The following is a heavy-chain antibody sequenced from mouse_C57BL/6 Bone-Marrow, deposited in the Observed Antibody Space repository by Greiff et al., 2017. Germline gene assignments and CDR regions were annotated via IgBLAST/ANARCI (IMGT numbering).Heavy chain of an antibody. V-gene: IGHV1-74*01. CDR3: AIAHYGSSYVPDAMDY. CDR2: IHPSASDT. CDR1: GYTFTSYW. D-gene: IGHD1-1*01. J-gene: IGHJ4*01. Sequence: QVQLKQSGAELVKPGASVKVSCKASGYTFTSYWMHWVKQRPGQGLEWIGRIHPSASDTNYNQTFKGTATLTVDNSSSTAYMQLSSLTSEESAVYYCAIAHYGSSYVPDAMDYWGQGTSVTVAS.